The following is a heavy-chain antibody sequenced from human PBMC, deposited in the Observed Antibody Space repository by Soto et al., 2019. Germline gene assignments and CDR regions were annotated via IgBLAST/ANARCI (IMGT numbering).Heavy chain of an antibody. D-gene: IGHD3-16*02. J-gene: IGHJ4*02. CDR3: ARAGPYDYVWGSYHFDY. Sequence: SVKVSCKASGGTFSSYAISWVRQAPGQGLEWMGGIIPIFGTANYAQKFQGRVTITADESTSTAYMELSSLRSEDTAVYYCARAGPYDYVWGSYHFDYWGQGTLVTVSS. V-gene: IGHV1-69*13. CDR2: IIPIFGTA. CDR1: GGTFSSYA.